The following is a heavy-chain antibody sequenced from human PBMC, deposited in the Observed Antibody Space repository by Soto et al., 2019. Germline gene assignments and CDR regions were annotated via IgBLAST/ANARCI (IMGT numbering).Heavy chain of an antibody. CDR1: GYTVSSSD. CDR2: MNPNSGNT. D-gene: IGHD2-2*01. CDR3: VRGEVVPGDNFSYNWLDP. J-gene: IGHJ5*02. Sequence: GASVKVSCKASGYTVSSSDMNWVRQATGQGPEWMGWMNPNSGNTGYAQKFQGRVSMTRDTSINTAYLELSSLTSEDTAVYYCVRGEVVPGDNFSYNWLDPWGQGTLVTVSS. V-gene: IGHV1-8*01.